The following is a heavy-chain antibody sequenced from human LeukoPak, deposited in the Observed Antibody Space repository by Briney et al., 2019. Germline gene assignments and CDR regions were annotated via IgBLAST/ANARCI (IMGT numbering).Heavy chain of an antibody. CDR2: INSDGSST. CDR3: AREPRGTIFGVVIIAYGYFDL. V-gene: IGHV3-74*01. J-gene: IGHJ2*01. CDR1: GFTFSSYW. Sequence: GGSLRLSCAASGFTFSSYWMHWVRQAPGKGLVWVSRINSDGSSTSYADSVKGRFTISRDNAKNTLYLQMNSLRAEDTAVYYCAREPRGTIFGVVIIAYGYFDLWGRGTLVTVSS. D-gene: IGHD3-3*01.